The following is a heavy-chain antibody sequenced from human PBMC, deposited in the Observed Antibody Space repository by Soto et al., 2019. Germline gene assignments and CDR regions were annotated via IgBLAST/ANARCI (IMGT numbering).Heavy chain of an antibody. CDR3: AREGFDWGEFNM. Sequence: GGSLRLSCAASGFAFSTYNINWVRQAPGKGLEWVSSISSGSSYIYYAESVKGRFTVSRDNAKNSLYLQMNSLRVEDTAVYYCAREGFDWGEFNMWGQGTMVPVSS. CDR1: GFAFSTYN. V-gene: IGHV3-21*01. D-gene: IGHD3-9*01. CDR2: ISSGSSYI. J-gene: IGHJ3*02.